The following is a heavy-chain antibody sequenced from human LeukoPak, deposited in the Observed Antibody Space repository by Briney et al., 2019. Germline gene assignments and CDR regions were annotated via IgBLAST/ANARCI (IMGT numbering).Heavy chain of an antibody. CDR2: LFYSGNT. CDR1: GGSISSSNYY. J-gene: IGHJ4*02. V-gene: IGHV4-39*01. CDR3: VRHSADHTSFDH. Sequence: SETLSLTCTVSGGSISSSNYYWGWIRQPPGKGLEWIGSLFYSGNTYYNPSLKSRVTISVDTSKNQLSLKVRSVIATDTAVYSCVRHSADHTSFDHWGQGTLVTVSS.